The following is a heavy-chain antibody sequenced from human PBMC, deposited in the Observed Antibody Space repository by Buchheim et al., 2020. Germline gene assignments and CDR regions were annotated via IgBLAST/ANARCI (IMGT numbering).Heavy chain of an antibody. CDR3: AKAAASGFFDY. V-gene: IGHV3-23*04. D-gene: IGHD1-26*01. J-gene: IGHJ4*02. Sequence: EVQLVQSGGGLVQPGGSLRLSCAASGFTFSSYAMSWVRQAPGKGLEWVSTISSSGGTTYYADSVKGRFTISSGNSRDTLYLQMNNLRADDTAVFCCAKAAASGFFDYWGQGTL. CDR2: ISSSGGTT. CDR1: GFTFSSYA.